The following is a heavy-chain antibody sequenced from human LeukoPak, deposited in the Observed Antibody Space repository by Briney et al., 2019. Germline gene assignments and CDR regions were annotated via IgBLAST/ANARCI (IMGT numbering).Heavy chain of an antibody. CDR2: IKSKTDGGTS. CDR1: GFTFSNAW. CDR3: ATDLGGYYSGSGSYWGSLDY. V-gene: IGHV3-15*01. Sequence: GGSLRLSCAASGFTFSNAWMTWVRQAPGKGLEWVGRIKSKTDGGTSDNAAPVKGRFTISRDDSKNTLYLQMNSLKIEDTAMYYCATDLGGYYSGSGSYWGSLDYWGQGTVVTVSS. D-gene: IGHD3-10*01. J-gene: IGHJ4*02.